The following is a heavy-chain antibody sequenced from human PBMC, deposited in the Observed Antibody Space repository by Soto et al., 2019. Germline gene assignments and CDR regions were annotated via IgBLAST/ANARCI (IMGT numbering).Heavy chain of an antibody. CDR3: AGGGGDTADY. J-gene: IGHJ4*02. CDR2: IYYSGST. CDR1: GGSISSYY. V-gene: IGHV4-59*08. Sequence: TSETLSLTCTVSGGSISSYYWSWIRQPPGKGLEWIGYIYYSGSTNYNPSLKSRVTISVDTSKNQFSLKLSSVTAADTAVYYCAGGGGDTADYWGQGTLVTVSS. D-gene: IGHD5-18*01.